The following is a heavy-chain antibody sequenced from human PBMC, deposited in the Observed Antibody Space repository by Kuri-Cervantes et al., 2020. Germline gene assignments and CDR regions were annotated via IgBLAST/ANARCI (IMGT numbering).Heavy chain of an antibody. CDR2: TSSTSKFI. D-gene: IGHD3-10*01. J-gene: IGHJ4*02. CDR3: AKDPPTYHYGSGSYFR. CDR1: GVTFSKYT. V-gene: IGHV3-21*04. Sequence: GESLKISCSASGVTFSKYTMNWIRQAPGKGLEWVSSTSSTSKFIYYADSVKGRFTISRDNSKNTLYLQMNSLRAEDTAVYYCAKDPPTYHYGSGSYFRWGQGTLVTVSS.